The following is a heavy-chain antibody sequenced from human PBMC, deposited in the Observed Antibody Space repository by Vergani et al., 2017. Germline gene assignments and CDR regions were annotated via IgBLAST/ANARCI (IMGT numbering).Heavy chain of an antibody. D-gene: IGHD4-17*01. CDR1: GFTFSNY. CDR2: INHSGST. CDR3: ARAYGDYLKTIDY. Sequence: VQLVESGGGLVQPGGSLRLSCTASGFTFSNYWSWIRQPPGKGLEGIGEINHSGSTNYNPSLKSRVSISVDMSKSQFSLNLSSVTAADTAVYYCARAYGDYLKTIDYWGQGTLVTVSS. V-gene: IGHV4-34*01. J-gene: IGHJ4*02.